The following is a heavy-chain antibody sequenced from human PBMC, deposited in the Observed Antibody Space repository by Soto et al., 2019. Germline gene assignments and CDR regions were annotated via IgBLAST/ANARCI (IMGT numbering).Heavy chain of an antibody. CDR1: GYTFTNYG. D-gene: IGHD3-3*01. CDR3: ARAPDYDFWSGYVSN. Sequence: GASVKVSCKASGYTFTNYGISWVRQAPGQGLEWMGWISVYSGYTNYAQNLLGRVTMTTDTSTSTAYMELRSLRSDDTAVYYCARAPDYDFWSGYVSNWGQGTLVTVSS. CDR2: ISVYSGYT. J-gene: IGHJ4*02. V-gene: IGHV1-18*01.